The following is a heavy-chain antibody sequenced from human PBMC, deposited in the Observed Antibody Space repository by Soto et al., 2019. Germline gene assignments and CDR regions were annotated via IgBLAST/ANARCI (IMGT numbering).Heavy chain of an antibody. CDR3: AKVSSSWYTRPPYYFDY. D-gene: IGHD6-13*01. CDR2: MNPNSGNT. J-gene: IGHJ4*02. Sequence: ASVKVSCKASGYTFTSYDINWVRQATGQGLEWMGWMNPNSGNTGYAQKFQGRVTMTRNTYISTDYMELSSLRSEDTAVYYCAKVSSSWYTRPPYYFDYWGQGNLVTVSS. CDR1: GYTFTSYD. V-gene: IGHV1-8*01.